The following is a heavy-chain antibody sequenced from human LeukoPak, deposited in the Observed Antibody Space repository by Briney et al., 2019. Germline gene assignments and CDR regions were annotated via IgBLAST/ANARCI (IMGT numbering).Heavy chain of an antibody. CDR1: GGSINIYS. Sequence: SETLSLTCTVSGGSINIYSWSWIRQPPGKGLEWMGYMSSSESASYNPSLESRVTISLDTSTNQFSLKLSSVTTVDTAVYYCARRVGNKVDYWGQGTLVTVSS. CDR2: MSSSESA. D-gene: IGHD1-26*01. V-gene: IGHV4-59*01. CDR3: ARRVGNKVDY. J-gene: IGHJ4*02.